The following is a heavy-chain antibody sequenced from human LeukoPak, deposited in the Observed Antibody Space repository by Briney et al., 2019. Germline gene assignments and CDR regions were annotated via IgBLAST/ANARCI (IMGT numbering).Heavy chain of an antibody. V-gene: IGHV4-34*01. CDR3: ARAIFGVVINHWFDP. CDR1: GGSFSGHY. CDR2: INHSGST. J-gene: IGHJ5*02. D-gene: IGHD3-3*01. Sequence: SETLSLTCAVYGGSFSGHYWSWIRQPPGKGLEWIGEINHSGSTNYNPSLKSRVTISVDTSKNQFSLKLSSVTAADTAVYYCARAIFGVVINHWFDPWGQGTLVTVSS.